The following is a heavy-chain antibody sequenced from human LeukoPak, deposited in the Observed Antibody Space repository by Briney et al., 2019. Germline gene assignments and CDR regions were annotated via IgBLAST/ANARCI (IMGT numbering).Heavy chain of an antibody. Sequence: GGSLRLSCAASGFTFSSYAMSWVRQAPGKGLEWVSAISGSGGSTYYADSVKGRFTISRDNSKNTLYLQMNSLRAEGTAVYYCAKGISVVVVAARPVKSDAFDIWGQGTMVTVSS. V-gene: IGHV3-23*01. D-gene: IGHD2-15*01. J-gene: IGHJ3*02. CDR3: AKGISVVVVAARPVKSDAFDI. CDR1: GFTFSSYA. CDR2: ISGSGGST.